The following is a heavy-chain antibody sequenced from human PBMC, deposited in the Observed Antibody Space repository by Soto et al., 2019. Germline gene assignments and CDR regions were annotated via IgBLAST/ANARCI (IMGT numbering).Heavy chain of an antibody. CDR1: GFTFSSYE. J-gene: IGHJ5*02. V-gene: IGHV3-48*03. Sequence: QAGGSLRLSCAASGFTFSSYEMNWVRQAPGKGLEWVSSISSSGSTIYYADSVKGRFTISRDNAKISLYLQMHSLRAEDTAVYYCAREGAQYSGSEEYNWFDPWGQGTLVTVSS. CDR3: AREGAQYSGSEEYNWFDP. CDR2: ISSSGSTI. D-gene: IGHD5-12*01.